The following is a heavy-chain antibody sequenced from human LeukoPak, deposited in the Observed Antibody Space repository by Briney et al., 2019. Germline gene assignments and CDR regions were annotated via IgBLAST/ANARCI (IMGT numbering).Heavy chain of an antibody. CDR3: ASYGSGSYRFDP. D-gene: IGHD3-10*01. J-gene: IGHJ5*02. CDR1: GGSISSGGYS. CDR2: IYHSGST. Sequence: SETLSLTCAVSGGSISSGGYSWSWIRQPPGKGLEWIGYIYHSGSTYYNPSLKSRVTISVDRSKNQFSLKLSSVTAADTAVYYCASYGSGSYRFDPWGQGTLVTVSS. V-gene: IGHV4-30-2*01.